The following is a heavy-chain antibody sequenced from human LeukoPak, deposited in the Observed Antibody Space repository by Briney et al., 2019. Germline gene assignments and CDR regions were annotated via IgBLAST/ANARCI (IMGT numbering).Heavy chain of an antibody. V-gene: IGHV4-59*12. CDR3: ARVLLRGARWYYYDSSGYYYFDY. D-gene: IGHD3-22*01. CDR2: IYYSGST. J-gene: IGHJ4*02. CDR1: GGSISSYY. Sequence: SETLSLTCTVSGGSISSYYWSWIRQPPGKGLEWIGYIYYSGSTNYNPSLKSRVTISVDTSKNQFSLKLSSVTAADTAVYYCARVLLRGARWYYYDSSGYYYFDYWGQGTLVTVSS.